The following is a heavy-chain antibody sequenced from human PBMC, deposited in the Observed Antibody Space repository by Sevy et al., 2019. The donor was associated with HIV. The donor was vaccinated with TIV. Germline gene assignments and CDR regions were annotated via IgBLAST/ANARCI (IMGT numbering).Heavy chain of an antibody. D-gene: IGHD4-4*01. Sequence: GGSLRLSCTASGFMFDDFAMHWVRQRPGKGLEWVSTINWNSGKVDYVDSVKGRFSVSRDNAKSSLFIEMTSLRGKDTALYYCVKDLTVTTSEGDFHYGMDVWGQGTTVTVSS. CDR1: GFMFDDFA. V-gene: IGHV3-9*01. CDR2: INWNSGKV. J-gene: IGHJ6*02. CDR3: VKDLTVTTSEGDFHYGMDV.